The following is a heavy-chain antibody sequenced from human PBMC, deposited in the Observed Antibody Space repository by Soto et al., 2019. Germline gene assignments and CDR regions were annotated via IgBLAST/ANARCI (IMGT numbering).Heavy chain of an antibody. CDR1: GFTFGSYW. V-gene: IGHV3-7*01. Sequence: EVQLVESGGGLVQPGGSLRLSCAVSGFTFGSYWMNWVRLIPGKGLEWVAYIKTDGSATYYVDSVKGRFTISRDNGKNSLYLQLNSLRVGDTTVYYCARAGYCGPGCYYYFDYWGQGTLVTVSS. D-gene: IGHD2-21*02. J-gene: IGHJ4*02. CDR3: ARAGYCGPGCYYYFDY. CDR2: IKTDGSAT.